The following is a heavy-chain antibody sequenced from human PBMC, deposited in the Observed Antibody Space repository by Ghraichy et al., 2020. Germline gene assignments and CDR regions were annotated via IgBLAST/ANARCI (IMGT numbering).Heavy chain of an antibody. V-gene: IGHV4-39*01. Sequence: SETLSLTCTVSGGSISSSSYYWGWIRQPPGKGLEWIGSIYYSGSTYYNPSLKSRVTISVDTSKNQFSLKLSSVTAADTAVYYCASPIAVAGQPRVIWYWGQGTLVTVSS. CDR1: GGSISSSSYY. CDR3: ASPIAVAGQPRVIWY. CDR2: IYYSGST. J-gene: IGHJ4*02. D-gene: IGHD6-19*01.